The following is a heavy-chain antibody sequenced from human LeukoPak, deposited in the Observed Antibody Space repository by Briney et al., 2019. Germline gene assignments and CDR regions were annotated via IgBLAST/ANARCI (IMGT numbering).Heavy chain of an antibody. V-gene: IGHV5-51*01. D-gene: IGHD2-2*01. CDR3: ARRGYCSSIACSVAAFDM. CDR1: EYRFTSYW. J-gene: IGHJ3*02. Sequence: GEPLKISCKGSEYRFTSYWIAWVRQMPGQGLEWMGIIYPGDSDTRYSPSFQGQVTISADKSISTAYLQWSSLKASDTAMYYCARRGYCSSIACSVAAFDMWGQGTMVTVSS. CDR2: IYPGDSDT.